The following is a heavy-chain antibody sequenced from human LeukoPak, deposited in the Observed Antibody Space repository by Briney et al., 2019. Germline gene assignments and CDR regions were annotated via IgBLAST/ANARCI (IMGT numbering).Heavy chain of an antibody. J-gene: IGHJ4*02. Sequence: ASVKVSCKASGYTFTSYGISWVRQAPGQGLEWMGWISAYNGNTNYAQKLQGRVTMTTDTSTSTAYMELRSLRSDDTAVYYCARDQLPITMIVVAHFDHWGQGTLVTVSS. D-gene: IGHD3-22*01. CDR1: GYTFTSYG. CDR3: ARDQLPITMIVVAHFDH. CDR2: ISAYNGNT. V-gene: IGHV1-18*01.